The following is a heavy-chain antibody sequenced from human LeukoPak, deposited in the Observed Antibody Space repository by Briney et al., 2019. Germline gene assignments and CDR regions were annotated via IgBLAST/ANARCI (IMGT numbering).Heavy chain of an antibody. V-gene: IGHV4-34*01. CDR1: GGSFSGYY. D-gene: IGHD2-21*02. J-gene: IGHJ4*02. CDR3: ARELRGDESPFVY. Sequence: SETLSLTCAVYGGSFSGYYWSWIRQPPGKGLEWIGEINHSGSTNYNPSLKSRVTISVDTSKNQFSLKLSSVTAADTAVYYCARELRGDESPFVYWGQGTLVTVSS. CDR2: INHSGST.